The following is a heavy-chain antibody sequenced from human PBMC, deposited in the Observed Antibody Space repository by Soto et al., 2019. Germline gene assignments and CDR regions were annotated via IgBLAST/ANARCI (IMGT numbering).Heavy chain of an antibody. CDR2: MYYNGNV. J-gene: IGHJ5*02. D-gene: IGHD3-16*01. V-gene: IGHV4-59*01. Sequence: SETLSLTCNVSGGSISNYYWTWVRQSPEKGLEWIGYMYYNGNVNYNPSLKSRVTISIDTSKNQFSLTLKSVTAADTAVYYCASGGNWFDPWGQGVLVTVSS. CDR1: GGSISNYY. CDR3: ASGGNWFDP.